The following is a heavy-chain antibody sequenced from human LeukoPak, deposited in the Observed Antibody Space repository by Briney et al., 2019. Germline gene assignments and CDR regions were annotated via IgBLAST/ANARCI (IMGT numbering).Heavy chain of an antibody. CDR2: IYHSGST. CDR3: ARLGGLVVVTGFDY. Sequence: SETLSLTCTVSGYSISSGYYWGWSRQPPGKGLEWIGSIYHSGSTYYNPSLKSRVTISVDTSKNQFSLKLSSVTAADTAVYYCARLGGLVVVTGFDYWGQGTLVTVSS. V-gene: IGHV4-38-2*02. D-gene: IGHD3-22*01. J-gene: IGHJ4*02. CDR1: GYSISSGYY.